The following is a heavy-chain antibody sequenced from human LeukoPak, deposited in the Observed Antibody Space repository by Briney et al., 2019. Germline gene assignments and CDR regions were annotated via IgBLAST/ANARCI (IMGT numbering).Heavy chain of an antibody. CDR1: GFTFSSYS. V-gene: IGHV3-48*02. J-gene: IGHJ4*02. Sequence: QSGGSLRLSCAASGFTFSSYSMTWVRQAPGKGLEWVSHISGGSSSVYYADSVKGRFTLSRDNAKNSLYLQMNSLRDEDTAVYYCARKYGGYADYWGQGTLVTVSS. D-gene: IGHD5-12*01. CDR3: ARKYGGYADY. CDR2: ISGGSSSV.